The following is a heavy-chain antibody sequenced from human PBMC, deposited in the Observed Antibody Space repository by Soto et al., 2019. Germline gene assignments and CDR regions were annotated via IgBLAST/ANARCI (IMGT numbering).Heavy chain of an antibody. CDR1: GYTFTGYA. V-gene: IGHV1-3*05. CDR3: AGAVAVPADFDY. D-gene: IGHD6-19*01. Sequence: QVQLVQSGAEEKKPGASVKVSCKASGYTFTGYAMPWVRQAPGQRLEWMGWINAGNGNTKYSQKFQGRVTITRDTSASTAYMELSCLRSEDSAVYYCAGAVAVPADFDYRGQGTLVTVSS. CDR2: INAGNGNT. J-gene: IGHJ4*02.